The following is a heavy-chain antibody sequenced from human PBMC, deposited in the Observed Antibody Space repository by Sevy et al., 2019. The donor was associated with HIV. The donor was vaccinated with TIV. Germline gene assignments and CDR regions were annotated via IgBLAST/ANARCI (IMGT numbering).Heavy chain of an antibody. Sequence: GGSLRLSCAASGFIFSHYDMHWVRQAPGKGLEWVAVIASHGNYNSLAASVKGRFTISRDTARNTLDLQMNSLRVEDTAVYYCARLESCGGDCYYFDYWGQGALVTVSS. CDR3: ARLESCGGDCYYFDY. V-gene: IGHV3-30-3*01. CDR1: GFIFSHYD. J-gene: IGHJ4*02. CDR2: IASHGNYN. D-gene: IGHD2-21*02.